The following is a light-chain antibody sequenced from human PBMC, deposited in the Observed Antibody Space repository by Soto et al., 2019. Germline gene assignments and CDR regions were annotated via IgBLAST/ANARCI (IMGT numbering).Light chain of an antibody. CDR3: QQANSNPLT. V-gene: IGKV1-12*01. J-gene: IGKJ4*01. Sequence: DIQMTQSPSSVSASVGDRVTITCRASQGISSWLACYQQKPGKSPKLLIYAASSLQSGVPSRLSGSGSGTDFTLTISNRQPEDFATCYCQQANSNPLTFGGGTKVEIK. CDR1: QGISSW. CDR2: AAS.